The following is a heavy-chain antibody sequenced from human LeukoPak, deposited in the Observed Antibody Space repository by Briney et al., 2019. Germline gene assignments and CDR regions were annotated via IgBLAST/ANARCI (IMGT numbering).Heavy chain of an antibody. V-gene: IGHV3-30*18. CDR3: AKDGGGSVDY. J-gene: IGHJ4*02. D-gene: IGHD2-15*01. CDR1: GFTFSSYG. CDR2: ISYDGSNK. Sequence: PGGSLRLSCAASGFTFSSYGMHWVRQAPGKGLEWVAVISYDGSNKYYADSVKGRFTISRDNSKNTLYLQMNSLRAEDMAVYYCAKDGGGSVDYWGQGTLVTVSS.